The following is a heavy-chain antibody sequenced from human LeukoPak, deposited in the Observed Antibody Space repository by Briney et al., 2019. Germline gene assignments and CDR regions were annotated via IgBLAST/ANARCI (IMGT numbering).Heavy chain of an antibody. CDR1: GFTFSSFA. Sequence: WGSLRLSCAASGFTFSSFAMSWVRQAPGKGLERVSAIGGSGGSTYYADSVKGRFTISRDNSKNTLYLQMNSLRAEDTAVYYCAKGSSTVTTVDHWGQGTLVTVSS. CDR2: IGGSGGST. D-gene: IGHD5-24*01. J-gene: IGHJ4*02. CDR3: AKGSSTVTTVDH. V-gene: IGHV3-23*01.